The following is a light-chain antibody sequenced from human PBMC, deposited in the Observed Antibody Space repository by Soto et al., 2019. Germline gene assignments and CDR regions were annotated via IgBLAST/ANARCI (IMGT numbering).Light chain of an antibody. V-gene: IGKV1-33*01. CDR3: QQYENLPT. Sequence: DIQMTQSPSSPSASVGDRVTITCRASQSISSYLNWYQQKPGRAPKLLIYDASNLEAGVPSRFRGSGSGTDFTFTISRLQPEDIATYYCQQYENLPTFGQGTRLEIK. CDR2: DAS. J-gene: IGKJ5*01. CDR1: QSISSY.